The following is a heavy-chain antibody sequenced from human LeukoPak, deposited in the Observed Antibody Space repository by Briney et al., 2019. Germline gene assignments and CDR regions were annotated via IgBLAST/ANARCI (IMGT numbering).Heavy chain of an antibody. CDR2: INPNSGGT. CDR3: ARGRLSKQLVHLGWFDP. Sequence: ASVKVSCKASGYTFTGYYMHWVRQAPGQGLEWMGWINPNSGGTNYAQKFQGRVTMTRDTSISTAYMELSRLRSDGTAVYYCARGRLSKQLVHLGWFDPWGQGTLVTVSS. CDR1: GYTFTGYY. V-gene: IGHV1-2*02. D-gene: IGHD6-13*01. J-gene: IGHJ5*02.